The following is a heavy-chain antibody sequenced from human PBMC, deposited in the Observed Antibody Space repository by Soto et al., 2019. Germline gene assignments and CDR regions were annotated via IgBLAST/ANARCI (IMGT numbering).Heavy chain of an antibody. D-gene: IGHD2-8*01. CDR2: IYPSNSET. CDR3: ARHYVYDSAFDN. V-gene: IGHV5-51*01. Sequence: PGESLKISCKSSGYNFPIYWIAWVRQMPGKGLEWMGTIYPSNSETRYSPSFQGQVTISADKSISTAYLQWSSLKASDTAMYYCARHYVYDSAFDNWGQGTLVTVSS. CDR1: GYNFPIYW. J-gene: IGHJ4*02.